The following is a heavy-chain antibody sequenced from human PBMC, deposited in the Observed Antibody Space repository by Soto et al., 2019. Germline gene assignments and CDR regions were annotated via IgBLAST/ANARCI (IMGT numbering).Heavy chain of an antibody. V-gene: IGHV4-61*01. CDR1: GGSVSSGSYY. J-gene: IGHJ4*02. CDR3: ARDSSSWYVSLDY. D-gene: IGHD6-13*01. CDR2: IYYSGST. Sequence: SETLSLTCTVSGGSVSSGSYYWSWIRQPPGKGLEWIGYIYYSGSTNYNPSLKSRVTISVDTSKNQFSLKLSSVTAADTAVYYCARDSSSWYVSLDYWGQGTLVTVSS.